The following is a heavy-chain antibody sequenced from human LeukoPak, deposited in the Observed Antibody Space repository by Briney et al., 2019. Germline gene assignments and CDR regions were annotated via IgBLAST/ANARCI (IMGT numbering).Heavy chain of an antibody. V-gene: IGHV3-20*01. CDR1: GFIFSRYW. J-gene: IGHJ4*02. D-gene: IGHD1-7*01. CDR3: ARKGLGGELGGFDY. CDR2: INRSGDIS. Sequence: GGSLRLSCAASGFIFSRYWMHWVRQVPGKGLEWVAGINRSGDISGHADSVTGRFTISRVNAKISLYLQMNSLRAEDAAFYHCARKGLGGELGGFDYWGQGTLVTVSS.